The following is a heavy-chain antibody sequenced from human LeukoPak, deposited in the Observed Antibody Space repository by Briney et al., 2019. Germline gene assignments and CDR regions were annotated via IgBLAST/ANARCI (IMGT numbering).Heavy chain of an antibody. CDR2: IYYSGST. CDR3: ARQGPDQYYDFWSGSPTIDY. CDR1: GGSISSSGYF. V-gene: IGHV4-31*03. Sequence: SQTLSLTCTVSGGSISSSGYFWSWIRQHPGKGLEWIGYIYYSGSTYYNPSLKSRVSISLDTSQNQFSLKLSSVTAADTAVYYCARQGPDQYYDFWSGSPTIDYWGQGTLVTVSS. D-gene: IGHD3-3*01. J-gene: IGHJ4*02.